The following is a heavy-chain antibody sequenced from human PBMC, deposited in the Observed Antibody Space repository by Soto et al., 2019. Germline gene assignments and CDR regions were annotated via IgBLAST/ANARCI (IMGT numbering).Heavy chain of an antibody. CDR1: GGSITSGGYS. CDR3: DRQELDGYYFET. V-gene: IGHV4-30-2*01. Sequence: QLQLQESGSGLVKPSQTLSLTCTVSGGSITSGGYSWNWIRQPPGKGREWMGYIYHSGSTDYNPSLRSRVTISVDESYNQFSLKLSSVAAADTAVYYCDRQELDGYYFETWGQGNLVTVSS. J-gene: IGHJ5*02. CDR2: IYHSGST. D-gene: IGHD3-3*01.